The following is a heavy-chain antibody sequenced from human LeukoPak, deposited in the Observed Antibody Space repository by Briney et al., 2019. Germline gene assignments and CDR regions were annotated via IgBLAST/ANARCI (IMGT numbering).Heavy chain of an antibody. CDR2: IIPIFVTA. CDR3: ARVPQEMATIRPQYYYYMHV. Sequence: ASVKVSCKASGGTFSSYAISWVRQAPGQGLEWMGGIIPIFVTANYAQKFQGRVTITADKSTSTPYMELSSLTSEDTAVYYCARVPQEMATIRPQYYYYMHVWGKGTTVTVSS. D-gene: IGHD5-24*01. J-gene: IGHJ6*03. V-gene: IGHV1-69*06. CDR1: GGTFSSYA.